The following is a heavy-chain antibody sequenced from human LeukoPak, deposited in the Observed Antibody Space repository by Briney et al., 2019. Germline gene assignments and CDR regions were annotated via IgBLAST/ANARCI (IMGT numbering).Heavy chain of an antibody. CDR3: ARGDPNSGGWTLDQ. V-gene: IGHV1-3*03. Sequence: ASVKVSCKTSGYTFSGYAMHWVRQAPGQRLEWMGCINGDNGNTQYSQKFQGRVTFTRDTSASTGYMELSRLTSEDMAVFYCARGDPNSGGWTLDQWGQGTLVSVSS. J-gene: IGHJ4*02. D-gene: IGHD6-19*01. CDR2: INGDNGNT. CDR1: GYTFSGYA.